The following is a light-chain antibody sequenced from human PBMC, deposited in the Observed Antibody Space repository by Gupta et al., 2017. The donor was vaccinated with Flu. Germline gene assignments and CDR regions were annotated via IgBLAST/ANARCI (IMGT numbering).Light chain of an antibody. CDR2: GAS. CDR1: QSVSSSY. V-gene: IGKV3-20*01. CDR3: QQYGSSPPTYT. J-gene: IGKJ2*01. Sequence: EIVLTQSPGTLSLSPGERANLSCRASQSVSSSYLAWYQQKPGQAPRLLLYGASSRATGIPDRFSGSGSGTDFTLTISRLEPEDVAVYYCQQYGSSPPTYTFGQGTKLEIK.